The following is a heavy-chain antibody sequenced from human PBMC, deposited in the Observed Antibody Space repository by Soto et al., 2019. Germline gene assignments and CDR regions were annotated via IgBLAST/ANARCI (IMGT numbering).Heavy chain of an antibody. D-gene: IGHD5-12*01. CDR2: IYYSGST. CDR3: ARGIREMATSGAHDY. V-gene: IGHV4-59*07. Sequence: QVRLQESGPGLVKPSDTLSLTCTVSGGSISRYYWSWIRQPPGKGLEWIGYIYYSGSTNYNPSLKRRLNISLDTSQNQFSLNLSSVTAADTAVYYCARGIREMATSGAHDYWGQGTLVTVSS. J-gene: IGHJ4*02. CDR1: GGSISRYY.